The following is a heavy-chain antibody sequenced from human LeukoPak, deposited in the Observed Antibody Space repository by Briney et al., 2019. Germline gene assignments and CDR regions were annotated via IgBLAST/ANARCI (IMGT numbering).Heavy chain of an antibody. CDR1: GFTFSTYA. CDR2: ISSSSSYI. V-gene: IGHV3-21*01. Sequence: GGSLRLSCAASGFTFSTYAVNWVRQAPGKGLEWVSSISSSSSYIYYADPVKGRFTISRDNAKNSLYLQMNSLRAEDTAVYYCARDLYANWFDPWGQGTLVTVSS. J-gene: IGHJ5*02. D-gene: IGHD2/OR15-2a*01. CDR3: ARDLYANWFDP.